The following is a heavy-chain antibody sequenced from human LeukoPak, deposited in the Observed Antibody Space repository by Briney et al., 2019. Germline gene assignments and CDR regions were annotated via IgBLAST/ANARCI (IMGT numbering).Heavy chain of an antibody. CDR1: GGTFSSYA. V-gene: IGHV1-69*13. CDR2: IIPIFGTA. D-gene: IGHD4-23*01. J-gene: IGHJ4*02. CDR3: ARLTDYGGNIPTSFDY. Sequence: SVRVSCKASGGTFSSYAISWVRQAPGQGLEWMGGIIPIFGTANYAQKFQGRVTITADESTSTAYMELSSLRSEDTAVYYCARLTDYGGNIPTSFDYWGQGTLVTVSS.